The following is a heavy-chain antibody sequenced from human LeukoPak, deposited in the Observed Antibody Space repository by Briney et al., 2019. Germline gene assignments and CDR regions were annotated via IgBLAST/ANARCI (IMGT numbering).Heavy chain of an antibody. J-gene: IGHJ4*02. CDR1: GFTFRSYA. D-gene: IGHD3-9*01. CDR3: ATYCDILAGLPQYFDY. CDR2: ISDDGSNK. V-gene: IGHV3-30-3*01. Sequence: SGGSLRLSCAASGFTFRSYAMHWVRQAPGKGLEWVAVISDDGSNKYYADSVECRFTISRDNSKNTIYLQMNSLRAEDTAVYYCATYCDILAGLPQYFDYWGQGTLVTVSS.